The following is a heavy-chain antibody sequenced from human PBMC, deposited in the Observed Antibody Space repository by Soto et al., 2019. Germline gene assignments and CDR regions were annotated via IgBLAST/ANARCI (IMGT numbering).Heavy chain of an antibody. CDR1: GFTFSDYY. D-gene: IGHD6-19*01. V-gene: IGHV3-11*01. CDR3: AREKNSSGYRKTMGADDY. J-gene: IGHJ4*02. CDR2: ISSSGSTI. Sequence: QVQLVESGGGLVKPGGSLRLSCAASGFTFSDYYMSWIRQAPGKGLEWVSYISSSGSTIYYADSVKGRFTISRDNAKNSLYLQMNSLRAEDTDVYYCAREKNSSGYRKTMGADDYWGQGTLVTVSS.